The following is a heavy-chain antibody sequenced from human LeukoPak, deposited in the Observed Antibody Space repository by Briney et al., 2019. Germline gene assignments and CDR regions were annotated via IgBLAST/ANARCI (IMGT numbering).Heavy chain of an antibody. V-gene: IGHV3-21*04. J-gene: IGHJ3*02. Sequence: GGSLRLSCAASGFTFSSYTINWVRQAPGKGLEWVSAISGDSRYIYYADSVKGRFTISRDNSKNTLYLQMNSLRVEDTAIYYCAMEGFDIWGQGTMVTVSS. CDR3: AMEGFDI. CDR1: GFTFSSYT. D-gene: IGHD3-3*01. CDR2: ISGDSRYI.